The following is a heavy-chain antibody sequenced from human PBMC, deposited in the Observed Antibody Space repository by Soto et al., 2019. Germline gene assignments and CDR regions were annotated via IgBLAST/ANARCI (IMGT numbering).Heavy chain of an antibody. Sequence: GGSLRLSCAASGFTFSSYWMSWVRQAPGKGLEWVANIKQDGSEKYYVDSVKGRFTISRDNAKNSLYLQMNSLRAEDTAVYYCARVKWYSSSWRQDYWGQGTLVTVSS. CDR3: ARVKWYSSSWRQDY. V-gene: IGHV3-7*01. D-gene: IGHD6-13*01. J-gene: IGHJ4*02. CDR2: IKQDGSEK. CDR1: GFTFSSYW.